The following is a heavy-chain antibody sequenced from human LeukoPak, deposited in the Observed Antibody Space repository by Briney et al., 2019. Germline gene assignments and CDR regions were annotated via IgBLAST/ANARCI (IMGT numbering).Heavy chain of an antibody. J-gene: IGHJ4*02. CDR3: AKDLYYYDSSGYQPFDY. CDR2: ISWNSGSI. CDR1: GFTFDDYA. D-gene: IGHD3-22*01. V-gene: IGHV3-9*01. Sequence: PPGGSLRLSCAASGFTFDDYAMHWVRQAPGKGLEWVSGISWNSGSIGYADSVKGRFTISRDNAKNSLYLQMNSLRAEDTAVYYCAKDLYYYDSSGYQPFDYWGQGTLVTVSS.